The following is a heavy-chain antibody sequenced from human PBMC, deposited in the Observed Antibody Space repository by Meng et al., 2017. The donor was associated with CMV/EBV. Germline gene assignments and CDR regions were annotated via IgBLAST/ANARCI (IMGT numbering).Heavy chain of an antibody. V-gene: IGHV3-30-3*01. CDR2: ISYDGSNK. CDR1: GFTFSIYA. Sequence: GGSLRLSCAASGFTFSIYAMHWVRQAPGKGLEWVAVISYDGSNKYYADSVKGRFTISRDNSKNTLYLQMNSLRAEDTAVYYCARDLGYGDYVGYFDYWGQGTLVTVSS. J-gene: IGHJ4*02. D-gene: IGHD4-17*01. CDR3: ARDLGYGDYVGYFDY.